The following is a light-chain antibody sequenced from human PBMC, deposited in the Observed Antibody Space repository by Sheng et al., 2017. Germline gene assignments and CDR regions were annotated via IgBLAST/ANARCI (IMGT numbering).Light chain of an antibody. CDR1: QDIGTY. CDR2: AAS. CDR3: QNYNSAPLS. J-gene: IGKJ4*01. Sequence: DIQMTQSPSSLSASVGDRVTITCRASQDIGTYLVWYQQKPGKVLELLIYAASTLQSGVPSRFSGSGSETDFTLTISGLQPEDVATYYCQNYNSAPLSFGGGTKVEI. V-gene: IGKV1-27*01.